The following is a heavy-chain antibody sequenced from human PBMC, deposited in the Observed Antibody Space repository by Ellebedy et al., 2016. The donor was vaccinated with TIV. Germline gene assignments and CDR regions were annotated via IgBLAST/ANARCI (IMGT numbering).Heavy chain of an antibody. CDR3: ARDVGREPPLEYNWFDP. CDR1: GGSISSSSYY. Sequence: GSLRLXXTVSGGSISSSSYYWSWIRQPPGKGLEWIGEINHSGSTNYNPSLKSRVTISVDTSKNQFSLKLSSVTAADTAVYYCARDVGREPPLEYNWFDPWGQGTLVTVSS. V-gene: IGHV4-39*07. D-gene: IGHD3-3*01. J-gene: IGHJ5*02. CDR2: INHSGST.